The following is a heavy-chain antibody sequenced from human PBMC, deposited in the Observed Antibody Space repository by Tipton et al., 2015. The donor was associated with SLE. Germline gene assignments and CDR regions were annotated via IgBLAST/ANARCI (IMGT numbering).Heavy chain of an antibody. CDR3: ARHYWQWLDAYYFDY. Sequence: LRLSCTVSGGSISSYYWSWIRQPPGKGLEWIGYIYYSGSTNYNPSLKSRVTISVDTSKNQFSLKLSSVTAADTAVYYCARHYWQWLDAYYFDYWGQGTLVTVSS. V-gene: IGHV4-59*08. CDR2: IYYSGST. J-gene: IGHJ4*02. CDR1: GGSISSYY. D-gene: IGHD6-19*01.